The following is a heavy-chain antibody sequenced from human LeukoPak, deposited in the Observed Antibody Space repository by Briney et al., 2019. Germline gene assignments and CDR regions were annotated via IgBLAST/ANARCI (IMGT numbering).Heavy chain of an antibody. V-gene: IGHV1-2*06. CDR3: ARDKERGYYTNWFDP. D-gene: IGHD3-3*01. CDR2: INPSSGST. J-gene: IGHJ5*02. CDR1: GYTFTGYY. Sequence: ASVNVSCQASGYTFTGYYMHWVRPPPGQGLEWMGRINPSSGSTSYAQKFQGRVTRTRDTSISTAYMELSRLRSDDTAVYYCARDKERGYYTNWFDPWGQGTLVTVSS.